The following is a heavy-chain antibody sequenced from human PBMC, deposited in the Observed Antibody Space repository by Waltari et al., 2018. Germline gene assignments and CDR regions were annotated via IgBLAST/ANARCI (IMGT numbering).Heavy chain of an antibody. D-gene: IGHD3-3*01. J-gene: IGHJ6*02. CDR3: VNDFWSDHSMGV. CDR1: GFTFSNHA. V-gene: IGHV3-64D*06. Sequence: EVQVVESGGGLVQPGGSLRLSCSASGFTFSNHAMHWARQVPGKGLEYVSGISQNGDGTQYADSVKGRFTISRDNSKNTLYLQMSSLRTEDTAVYYCVNDFWSDHSMGVWGQGTTGTVSS. CDR2: ISQNGDGT.